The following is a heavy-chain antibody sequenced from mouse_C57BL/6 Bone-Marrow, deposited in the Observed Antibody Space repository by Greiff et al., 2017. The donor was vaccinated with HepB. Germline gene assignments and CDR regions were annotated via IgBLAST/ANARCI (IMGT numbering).Heavy chain of an antibody. CDR3: ARKGTYYDYEWDWFAY. CDR2: IYPGSGNT. D-gene: IGHD2-4*01. J-gene: IGHJ3*01. CDR1: GYTFTDYY. V-gene: IGHV1-76*01. Sequence: QVHVKQSGAELVRPGASVKLSCKASGYTFTDYYINWVKQRPGQGLEWIARIYPGSGNTYYNEKFKGKATLTAEKSSSTAYMQLSSLTSEDSAVYFCARKGTYYDYEWDWFAYWGQGTLVTVSA.